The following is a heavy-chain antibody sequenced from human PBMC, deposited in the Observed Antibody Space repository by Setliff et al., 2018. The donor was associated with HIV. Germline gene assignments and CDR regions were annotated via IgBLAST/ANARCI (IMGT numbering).Heavy chain of an antibody. Sequence: PGESLKISCAASGFTFSSYSMNWVRQAPGKGLEWVSYISRTSSTIHYADSVKDRYTISRDNAKNSLYLEMYSLRAEDTAVYYCARDAGHSFWSTYPSYYFDYWGQGTLVTVSS. D-gene: IGHD3-3*01. CDR2: ISRTSSTI. J-gene: IGHJ4*02. V-gene: IGHV3-48*01. CDR3: ARDAGHSFWSTYPSYYFDY. CDR1: GFTFSSYS.